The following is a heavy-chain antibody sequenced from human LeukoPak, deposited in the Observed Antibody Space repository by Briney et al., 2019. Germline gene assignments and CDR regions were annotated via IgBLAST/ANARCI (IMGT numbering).Heavy chain of an antibody. V-gene: IGHV4-38-2*02. CDR1: GYSITRGFS. CDR3: VREGAVPGIDP. D-gene: IGHD3-16*01. Sequence: SETLSLTCAVSGYSITRGFSWGWIRQPPGNGLEWIAAISYDGSTDYKSTLQSRLTISRDTSKNEFSLRLTSVTATDTAVYYCVREGAVPGIDPWGQGTLVTVSS. J-gene: IGHJ5*02. CDR2: ISYDGST.